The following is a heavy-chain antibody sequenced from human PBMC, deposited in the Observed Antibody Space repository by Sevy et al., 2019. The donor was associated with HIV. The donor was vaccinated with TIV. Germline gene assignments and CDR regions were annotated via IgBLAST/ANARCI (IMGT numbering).Heavy chain of an antibody. CDR2: INSDGSST. CDR3: ARPSNRYSGSYLKDRGYYFDY. J-gene: IGHJ4*02. Sequence: GGSLRLSCAASGFTFSSYWMHWVRQAPGKGLVWVSRINSDGSSTSYADSVKGRFTISRDNAKNTLYLQMNSLRAEDTAVYYCARPSNRYSGSYLKDRGYYFDYWGQGTLVTVSS. CDR1: GFTFSSYW. D-gene: IGHD1-26*01. V-gene: IGHV3-74*01.